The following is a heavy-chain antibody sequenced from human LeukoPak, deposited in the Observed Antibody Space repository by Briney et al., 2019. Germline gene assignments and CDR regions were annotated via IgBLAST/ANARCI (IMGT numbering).Heavy chain of an antibody. D-gene: IGHD3-22*01. J-gene: IGHJ4*02. Sequence: GGSLRLSCAASGFIFSTYSMYWVRQAPGKGLEWVSSISSTSTYIYYADSVKGRFTISRDNAKNSLYLQMNSLRAEDTAVYYCARDVGHFDTSGYHNPLGDWGQGTLVTVSS. V-gene: IGHV3-21*03. CDR3: ARDVGHFDTSGYHNPLGD. CDR2: ISSTSTYI. CDR1: GFIFSTYS.